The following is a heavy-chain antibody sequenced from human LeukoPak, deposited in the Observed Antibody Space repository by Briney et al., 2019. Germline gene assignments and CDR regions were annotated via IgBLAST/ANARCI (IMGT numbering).Heavy chain of an antibody. CDR2: INSDGSST. CDR3: ARVAYCGGDCYYYYMDV. J-gene: IGHJ6*03. V-gene: IGHV3-74*01. CDR1: GFTFSSYW. D-gene: IGHD2-21*01. Sequence: PGGSLRLSCAASGFTFSSYWMHWVRQAPGKGLVWVSRINSDGSSTSYADSVKGRFTISRDNAKNTLYLQMNSLRAEDTAVYYCARVAYCGGDCYYYYMDVWGKGTTVTISS.